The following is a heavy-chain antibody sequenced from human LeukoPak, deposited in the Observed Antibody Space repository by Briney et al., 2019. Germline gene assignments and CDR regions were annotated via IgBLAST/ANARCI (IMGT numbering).Heavy chain of an antibody. CDR2: IYWSDDK. D-gene: IGHD3-10*01. CDR1: GFSLSISGVG. CDR3: AHSAYGSGSFYFDY. Sequence: SGPTLVKPTQTLTLTCTFSGFSLSISGVGVGWIRQPPGKALEWLALIYWSDDKSYSPSLKSRLTITKDTSKNQVVLTMTNMDPVDTATYYCAHSAYGSGSFYFDYWGQGTLVTVSS. J-gene: IGHJ4*02. V-gene: IGHV2-5*01.